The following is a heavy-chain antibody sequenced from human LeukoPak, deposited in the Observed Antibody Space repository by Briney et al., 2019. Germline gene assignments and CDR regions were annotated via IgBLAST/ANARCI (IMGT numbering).Heavy chain of an antibody. Sequence: GGSLRLSCAASGFTFSSYAMSWVRQAPGKGLEWVSAISGSGGSTYYADSVKGRFAISRDNSKNTLYLQMNSLRAEDTAVYYCVVDTAMVNRYDYWGQGTLVTVSS. J-gene: IGHJ4*02. V-gene: IGHV3-23*01. D-gene: IGHD5-18*01. CDR3: VVDTAMVNRYDY. CDR2: ISGSGGST. CDR1: GFTFSSYA.